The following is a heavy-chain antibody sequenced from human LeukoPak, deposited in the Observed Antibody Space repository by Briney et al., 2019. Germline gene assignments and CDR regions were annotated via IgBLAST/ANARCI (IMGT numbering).Heavy chain of an antibody. V-gene: IGHV3-30-3*01. CDR3: ARDLERIFRAFDI. J-gene: IGHJ3*02. CDR2: ISYGGSDK. Sequence: GGSLRLSCAASGFTFSDYYMSWIRQAPGKGLEWVAVISYGGSDKYYTDSVKGRFSISRDNSKNTLYLQMNSLRAEDTAVYYCARDLERIFRAFDIWGQGTMVTVSS. CDR1: GFTFSDYY. D-gene: IGHD2/OR15-2a*01.